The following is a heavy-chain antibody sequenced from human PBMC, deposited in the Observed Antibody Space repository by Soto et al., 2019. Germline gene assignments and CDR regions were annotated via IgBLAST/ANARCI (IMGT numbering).Heavy chain of an antibody. CDR2: IYYSGST. CDR1: GGSISSGDYY. Sequence: SETLSLTCTVSGGSISSGDYYWSWIRQPPGKGLEWIGYIYYSGSTYYNPSLKSRVTISVDTSKNQFSLKLSSVTAADTAVYYCARGVNHDFSPTAWFDPWGQGTLVTVSS. D-gene: IGHD3-3*01. J-gene: IGHJ5*02. CDR3: ARGVNHDFSPTAWFDP. V-gene: IGHV4-30-4*01.